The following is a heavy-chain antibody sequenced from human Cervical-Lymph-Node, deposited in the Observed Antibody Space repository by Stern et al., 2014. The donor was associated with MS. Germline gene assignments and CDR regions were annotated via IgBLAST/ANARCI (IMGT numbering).Heavy chain of an antibody. J-gene: IGHJ4*02. Sequence: QVQLVQSGAEVKKPGSSVKVSCKAFGGTISSHAISWVRQAPGQGLEWMGGIITMFRKADYSHRFQGRVTITADESTNTVYMELSSLRSEDTAIYYCARGLIVPAGYFDYWGQGTLITVSS. CDR1: GGTISSHA. CDR2: IITMFRKA. V-gene: IGHV1-69*01. CDR3: ARGLIVPAGYFDY. D-gene: IGHD2/OR15-2a*01.